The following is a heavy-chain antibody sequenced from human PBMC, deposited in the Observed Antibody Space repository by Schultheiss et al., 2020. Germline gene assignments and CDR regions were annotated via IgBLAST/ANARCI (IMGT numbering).Heavy chain of an antibody. CDR3: AKGWRHHTFDI. J-gene: IGHJ3*02. CDR2: ISSSSSYI. CDR1: GFTFSSYS. Sequence: GGSLRLSCAASGFTFSSYSMNWVRQAPGKGLEWVSSISSSSSYIYYADSVKGRFTISRDNAKNSLYLQMNSLRAEDTAVYYCAKGWRHHTFDIWGQGTMVTVSS. V-gene: IGHV3-21*01. D-gene: IGHD2-15*01.